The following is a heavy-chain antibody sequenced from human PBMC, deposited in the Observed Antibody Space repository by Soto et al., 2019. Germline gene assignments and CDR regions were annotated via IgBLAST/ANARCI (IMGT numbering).Heavy chain of an antibody. CDR1: GYTFTTYG. V-gene: IGHV1-18*01. CDR2: ISDYNGNT. J-gene: IGHJ6*02. D-gene: IGHD3-10*01. Sequence: ASVKVSCKASGYTFTTYGINWVRQAPGQGFEWMGWISDYNGNTNYAQKFQGRVTMTTDTSTSTAYLELRSLRSDDTAVYYCVRQPYGSGTYYNVYGMDVWGQGTTVTVSS. CDR3: VRQPYGSGTYYNVYGMDV.